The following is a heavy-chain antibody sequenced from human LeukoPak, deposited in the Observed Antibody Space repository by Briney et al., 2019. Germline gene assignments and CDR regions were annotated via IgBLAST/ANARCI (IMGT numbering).Heavy chain of an antibody. CDR1: GFTFSSYS. J-gene: IGHJ6*02. CDR2: ISSSSSYI. V-gene: IGHV3-21*01. D-gene: IGHD6-13*01. Sequence: GGSLRLSCAASGFTFSSYSMNWVRQAPGKGLEWVSSISSSSSYIYYADSVKGRFTTSRDNAKNSLYLQMNSLRAEDTAVFYCARGGARSSSYYYYGMDVWGLGTTVTVSS. CDR3: ARGGARSSSYYYYGMDV.